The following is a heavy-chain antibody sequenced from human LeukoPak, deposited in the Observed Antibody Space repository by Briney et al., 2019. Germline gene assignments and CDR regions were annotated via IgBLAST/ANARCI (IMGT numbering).Heavy chain of an antibody. V-gene: IGHV4-59*08. D-gene: IGHD5-18*01. Sequence: PSGTLSLTCTVSGGSINSYYWSWIRQPPGKGLEWIGYIYYSGNTKYNPSLKSRVTILVDTSKNQFSLKLTSLTAADTAVYYCARQEIGYSYNLFDYWGQGTLVTVSS. CDR2: IYYSGNT. CDR3: ARQEIGYSYNLFDY. J-gene: IGHJ4*02. CDR1: GGSINSYY.